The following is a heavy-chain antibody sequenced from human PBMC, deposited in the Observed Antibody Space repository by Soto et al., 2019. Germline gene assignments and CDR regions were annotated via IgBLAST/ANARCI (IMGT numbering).Heavy chain of an antibody. Sequence: SETLSLTCAVSGGSISSSNWWSWVRQPPGKGLEWIGEIYHSGSTNYNPSLKSRVTISVDKSKNQFSLKLSSVTAADTAVYYCARERFYTDVWGSYRGRWLDHWGQGTLVTVSS. CDR2: IYHSGST. J-gene: IGHJ5*02. V-gene: IGHV4-4*02. CDR3: ARERFYTDVWGSYRGRWLDH. D-gene: IGHD3-16*02. CDR1: GGSISSSNW.